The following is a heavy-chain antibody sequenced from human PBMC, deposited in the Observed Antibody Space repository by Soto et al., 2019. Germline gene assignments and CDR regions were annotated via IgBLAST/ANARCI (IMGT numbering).Heavy chain of an antibody. Sequence: GGSLRLSCAASGFTFSNYGMHWVRQAPGKGLEWVSTVTYDGSNKYYGDSVKGRFTISRDNSKNTLYLQMNSLRAEDTAVYYCAKRGDCTNGICVIGYWGQGTRVTVSS. J-gene: IGHJ4*02. CDR1: GFTFSNYG. D-gene: IGHD2-8*01. CDR3: AKRGDCTNGICVIGY. CDR2: VTYDGSNK. V-gene: IGHV3-30*18.